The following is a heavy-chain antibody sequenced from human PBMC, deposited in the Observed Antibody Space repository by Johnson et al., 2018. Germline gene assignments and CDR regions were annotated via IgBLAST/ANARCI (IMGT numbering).Heavy chain of an antibody. V-gene: IGHV4-59*01. CDR2: IYYSGST. Sequence: QVQLQESGPGLVKPSETLSLTCTVSGGSISSYYWSWIRQPPGKGLEWIGYIYYSGSTNYNPSLKSRVTISVDTSKNQFSLKLSSVTAADTAVYYCARSGEWVVTAIPGYYYYDGMDVWGQGTTVTVSS. D-gene: IGHD2-21*02. CDR3: ARSGEWVVTAIPGYYYYDGMDV. CDR1: GGSISSYY. J-gene: IGHJ6*02.